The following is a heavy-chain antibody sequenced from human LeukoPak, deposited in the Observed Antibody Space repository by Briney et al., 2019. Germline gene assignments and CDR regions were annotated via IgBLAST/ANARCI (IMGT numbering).Heavy chain of an antibody. V-gene: IGHV4-61*02. CDR1: GGSISSGSYY. J-gene: IGHJ5*02. CDR3: ARGPFHLDAAGRMGNWFDP. CDR2: IYTSGST. D-gene: IGHD6-13*01. Sequence: SETLSLTCTVSGGSISSGSYYWSWIRQPAGKGLEWIGRIYTSGSTNYNPSLESRVTISVDTSKNQFSLKLSSVTAADTAVYYCARGPFHLDAAGRMGNWFDPWGQGTLVTVSS.